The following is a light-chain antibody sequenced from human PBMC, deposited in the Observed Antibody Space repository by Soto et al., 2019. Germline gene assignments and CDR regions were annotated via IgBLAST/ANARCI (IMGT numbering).Light chain of an antibody. CDR1: NSNIGKNF. CDR3: ATWDVSLSGWV. Sequence: QSVLTQPSSVSAAPGQKVTISCSGSNSNIGKNFVSWYQQFPGAAPKLLIYSNDQRPSGVPDRFSGSKSGTSASLAISGLQSEDEADYYCATWDVSLSGWVFGGGTKLTVL. J-gene: IGLJ3*02. CDR2: SND. V-gene: IGLV1-47*02.